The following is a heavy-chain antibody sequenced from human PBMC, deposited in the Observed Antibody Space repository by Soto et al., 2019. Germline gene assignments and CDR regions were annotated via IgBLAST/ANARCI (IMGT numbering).Heavy chain of an antibody. V-gene: IGHV3-30-3*01. CDR3: ARGGWGVDWKRPYSYYGMDV. CDR1: GFPFSIYA. D-gene: IGHD1-1*01. Sequence: QVQLVESGGGVVQPGRSLRLSCAASGFPFSIYAMHWVRQAPGKGLEWVAVISYDGSNKYYAGSVKGRFTISRDSSKNTLFLQMNSLRAEDAAVYYCARGGWGVDWKRPYSYYGMDVWGQGTTVTVSS. J-gene: IGHJ6*02. CDR2: ISYDGSNK.